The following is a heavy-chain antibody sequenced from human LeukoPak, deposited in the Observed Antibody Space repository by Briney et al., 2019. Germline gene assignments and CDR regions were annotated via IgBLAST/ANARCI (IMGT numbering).Heavy chain of an antibody. J-gene: IGHJ3*02. CDR3: ASLPAATGAHAFDI. Sequence: AASVKVSCKASGYTFTSYYMHWVRQAPGQGLEWMGLINPSGGSTNYAQKFQGGVTMTRDTSTSTVYMELSGLRSEDTALYYCASLPAATGAHAFDIWGQGTMVIVSS. V-gene: IGHV1-46*01. CDR2: INPSGGST. D-gene: IGHD2-2*01. CDR1: GYTFTSYY.